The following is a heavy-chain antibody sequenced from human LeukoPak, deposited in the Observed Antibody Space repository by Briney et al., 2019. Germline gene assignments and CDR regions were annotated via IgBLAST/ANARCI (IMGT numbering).Heavy chain of an antibody. V-gene: IGHV1-69*05. CDR2: IIPIFGTA. D-gene: IGHD4-17*01. CDR1: GGTFSSYD. J-gene: IGHJ3*02. CDR3: AKTLGSAGFTVTTRDDAFDI. Sequence: GASVKVSCKASGGTFSSYDISWVRQAPGQGLEWMGGIIPIFGTANYAQKFQGRVTITTDESTSTAYMELSSLRSEDTAVYYCAKTLGSAGFTVTTRDDAFDIWGQGTMVTVSS.